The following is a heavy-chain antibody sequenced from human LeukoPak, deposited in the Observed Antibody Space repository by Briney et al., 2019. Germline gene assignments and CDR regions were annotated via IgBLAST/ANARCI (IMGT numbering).Heavy chain of an antibody. CDR3: ARDRDNGMDV. Sequence: PRGYLRRSCAASGFTFSSYSMNWFGQAPGQGLEWVSSMSNSGSYIYYAESVQGRFTISRDNAKNSLFLQMNSLRDADTAVYYCARDRDNGMDVWGKGTTVTVSS. CDR2: MSNSGSYI. J-gene: IGHJ6*04. V-gene: IGHV3-21*01. CDR1: GFTFSSYS. D-gene: IGHD2-15*01.